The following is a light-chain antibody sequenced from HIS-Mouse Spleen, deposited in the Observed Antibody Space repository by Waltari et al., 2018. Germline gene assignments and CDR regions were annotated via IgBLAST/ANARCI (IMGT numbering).Light chain of an antibody. Sequence: QSALTQPPSASGSPGQSVTISCTGTSSDVGGYNYLSWYQQHPGKAPKLMIYEVSKRPSGVPDRFSGSKSGNTASLTVSGLQAEDEADYYCSSYAGSNNYVFGTGTKVNVL. CDR2: EVS. J-gene: IGLJ1*01. V-gene: IGLV2-8*01. CDR3: SSYAGSNNYV. CDR1: SSDVGGYNY.